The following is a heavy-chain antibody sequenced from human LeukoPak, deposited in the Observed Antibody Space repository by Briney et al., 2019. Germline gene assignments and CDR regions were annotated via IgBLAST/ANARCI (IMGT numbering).Heavy chain of an antibody. Sequence: GGYLRLSRAASGLTFNTYGMHGVREAPGRGREWVAIIRYDGSNENYADPVKGRFTISRDNSKNTLYLQMNSLRAEGTAMYYCVRGSPLGATTNWLDPWGQGTLVTVSP. CDR3: VRGSPLGATTNWLDP. D-gene: IGHD1-26*01. CDR2: IRYDGSNE. J-gene: IGHJ5*02. V-gene: IGHV3-33*01. CDR1: GLTFNTYG.